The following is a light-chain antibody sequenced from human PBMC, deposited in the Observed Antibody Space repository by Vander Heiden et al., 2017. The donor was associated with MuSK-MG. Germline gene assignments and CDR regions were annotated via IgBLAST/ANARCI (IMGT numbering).Light chain of an antibody. Sequence: SSELTQPPSVSVSPGQTASITCSGDKLGAKYACWYQQKPGQSPVLVIYQDSKRPSGIPERFSGSNSGTTAPLTISGTQAMDEAYYYCQAWDSSTVVFGGGTKLTVL. V-gene: IGLV3-1*01. CDR1: KLGAKY. CDR3: QAWDSSTVV. CDR2: QDS. J-gene: IGLJ2*01.